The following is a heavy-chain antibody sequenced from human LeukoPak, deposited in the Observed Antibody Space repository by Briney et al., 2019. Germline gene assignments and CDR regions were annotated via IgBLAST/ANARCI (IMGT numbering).Heavy chain of an antibody. D-gene: IGHD4-17*01. V-gene: IGHV3-30*02. Sequence: GGSLRLSCAASGFTFSSYAMSWVRQAPGKGLEWVAFIRYDGSNKYYADSVKGRFTISRDNSKNTLYLQMNSLRAEDTAVYYCAKDLRTTVTTLYYWGQGTLVTVSS. CDR3: AKDLRTTVTTLYY. CDR1: GFTFSSYA. J-gene: IGHJ4*02. CDR2: IRYDGSNK.